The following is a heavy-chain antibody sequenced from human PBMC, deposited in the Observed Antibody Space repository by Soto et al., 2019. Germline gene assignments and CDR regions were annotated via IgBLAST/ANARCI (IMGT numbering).Heavy chain of an antibody. D-gene: IGHD4-17*01. CDR1: GFTFSSYA. J-gene: IGHJ6*03. CDR2: ISSNGGST. CDR3: ARWTTVDPFWYYYYYMDV. Sequence: GGSLRLSCSASGFTFSSYARHWVRQAPGKGLEYVSAISSNGGSTYYADSVKGRFTISRDNAKNSLYLQMNSLRAEDTAVYYCARWTTVDPFWYYYYYMDVWGKGTTVTVSS. V-gene: IGHV3-64*04.